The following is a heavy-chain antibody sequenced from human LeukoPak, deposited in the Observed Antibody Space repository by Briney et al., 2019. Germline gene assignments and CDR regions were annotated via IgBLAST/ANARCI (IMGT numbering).Heavy chain of an antibody. CDR3: ATRGFWATNRFDY. CDR1: GGSFSGYY. V-gene: IGHV4-34*01. D-gene: IGHD3-3*01. Sequence: SETLSLTCAVYGGSFSGYYWSWIRQPPGKGLEWIGEINRSGSTNYNPSLKSRVTISVDTSKNQFSLKLSSVTAADTAVYYCATRGFWATNRFDYWGQGTLVTVSS. CDR2: INRSGST. J-gene: IGHJ4*02.